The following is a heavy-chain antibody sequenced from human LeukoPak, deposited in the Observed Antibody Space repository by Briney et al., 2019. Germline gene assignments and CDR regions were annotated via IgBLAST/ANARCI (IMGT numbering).Heavy chain of an antibody. CDR3: ARDGLGL. Sequence: PGGSLRLSCAASGFTFSSYAMHWVRQAPGKGLEWVAVISYDGSNKYYADSVKGRFTISRDNSKNTLYLQMNSLRAEDTAVYYCARDGLGLWGQGTLVTVSS. CDR2: ISYDGSNK. V-gene: IGHV3-30-3*01. CDR1: GFTFSSYA. J-gene: IGHJ4*02. D-gene: IGHD3-16*01.